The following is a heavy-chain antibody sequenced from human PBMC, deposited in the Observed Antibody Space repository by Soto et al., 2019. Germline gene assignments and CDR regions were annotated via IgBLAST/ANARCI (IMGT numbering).Heavy chain of an antibody. V-gene: IGHV4-34*01. CDR3: ARLVPYYYDSSGYYYASPYFDY. CDR2: INHSGST. Sequence: SETLSLTSAVYGGSFSGYYWSRIRQPPGKGLEWIGEINHSGSTNYNPSLKSRVTISVDTSKNQFSLKLSSVTAADTAVYYCARLVPYYYDSSGYYYASPYFDYWGQGTLVTVSS. J-gene: IGHJ4*02. CDR1: GGSFSGYY. D-gene: IGHD3-22*01.